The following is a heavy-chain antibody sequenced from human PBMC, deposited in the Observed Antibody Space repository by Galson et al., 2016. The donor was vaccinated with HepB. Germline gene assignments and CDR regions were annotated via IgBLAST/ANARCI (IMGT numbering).Heavy chain of an antibody. CDR2: IWYNEMNK. CDR3: TRDGFGGTNDAFDI. D-gene: IGHD3-10*01. Sequence: SLRLSCAASGIRFNAYGGTHWVRQAPGKGLEWVAVIWYNEMNKHYADSVKGRFTISKDDSKNTVYLEMNSVRDEDTAVYYCTRDGFGGTNDAFDIWGQGTFVAVSS. J-gene: IGHJ3*02. V-gene: IGHV3-33*01. CDR1: GIRFNAYGG.